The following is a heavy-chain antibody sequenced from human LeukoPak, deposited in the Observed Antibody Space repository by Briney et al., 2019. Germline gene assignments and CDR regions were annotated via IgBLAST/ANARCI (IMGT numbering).Heavy chain of an antibody. CDR2: INAGNGNT. CDR1: GFIFTTYA. D-gene: IGHD6-13*01. V-gene: IGHV1-3*01. CDR3: TRFDLAAETALFDY. Sequence: ASVKVSCKASGFIFTTYAIHWVRQAPGQRLEWMGWINAGNGNTKYSQKFQGRVTITRDTSASTAYMELSSLRSEDTAVYYCTRFDLAAETALFDYWGQGTLVTVSS. J-gene: IGHJ4*02.